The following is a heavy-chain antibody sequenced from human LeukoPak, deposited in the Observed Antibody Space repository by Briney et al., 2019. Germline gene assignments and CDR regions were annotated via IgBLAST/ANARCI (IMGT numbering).Heavy chain of an antibody. V-gene: IGHV4-59*01. CDR1: GGSISAYY. CDR3: ARGLMMAVAGRGEFHY. J-gene: IGHJ4*02. D-gene: IGHD6-13*01. CDR2: IHYSGTT. Sequence: PSETLSLTCTVSGGSISAYYWSWIRQPPGKGLEWIGYIHYSGTTNYYPSLKSRVTIALDTSKNQFSLKLSSVTAADTAVYYCARGLMMAVAGRGEFHYWGQGTLVTVSS.